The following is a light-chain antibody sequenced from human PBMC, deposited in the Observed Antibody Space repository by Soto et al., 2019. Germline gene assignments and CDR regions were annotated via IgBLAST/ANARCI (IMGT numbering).Light chain of an antibody. Sequence: EIVLTQSPGTLSLSPGEGATLSCRASQSVSNNYLAWYQQKPGQAPRLLIYGSSNRATCIPDRFSGSGSGTDFTLAISRLEPEDFAVYYCQQYGSSGTFGQGTKVDI. CDR3: QQYGSSGT. J-gene: IGKJ1*01. V-gene: IGKV3-20*01. CDR1: QSVSNNY. CDR2: GSS.